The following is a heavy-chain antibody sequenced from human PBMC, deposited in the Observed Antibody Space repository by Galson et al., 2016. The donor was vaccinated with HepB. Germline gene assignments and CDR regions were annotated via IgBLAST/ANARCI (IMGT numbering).Heavy chain of an antibody. J-gene: IGHJ4*02. CDR2: IFTSGST. D-gene: IGHD3-22*01. CDR1: GGSISSSSYY. V-gene: IGHV4-61*02. Sequence: TLSLTCTVSGGSISSSSYYWTWIRQPAGKGLEWIGRIFTSGSTNYNPSLKSRVTISLDTSKNQVSLKLSSVTAADTAVYYCARGPEVANFYDSSGYVAAYWGQGTLVTVSS. CDR3: ARGPEVANFYDSSGYVAAY.